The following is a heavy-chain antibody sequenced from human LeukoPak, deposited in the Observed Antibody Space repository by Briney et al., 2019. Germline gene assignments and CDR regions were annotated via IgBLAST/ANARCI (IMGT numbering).Heavy chain of an antibody. CDR1: GGSISSSSYY. J-gene: IGHJ3*02. CDR3: ARDLVVVIFNHDAFDI. D-gene: IGHD3-22*01. CDR2: IYYSGST. Sequence: PSETLSLTCTVSGGSISSSSYYWGWLRQPPGKGLEWIGSIYYSGSTYYNPSLKSRVTISVDTSKNQFSLKLSSVTAADTAVYYCARDLVVVIFNHDAFDIWGQGTMVTVSS. V-gene: IGHV4-39*07.